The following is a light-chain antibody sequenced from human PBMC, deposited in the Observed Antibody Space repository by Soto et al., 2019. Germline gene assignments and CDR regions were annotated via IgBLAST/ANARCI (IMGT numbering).Light chain of an antibody. Sequence: ANPLTQSPSSLSASVGDRVTITYRASQAISSALAWYQQKPGKPPKLLIYDASTLQSGVPSRFSGTASGTDFTLTINSLQPEDFATYYCQQFNNWPVTFGPGTKVDIK. CDR3: QQFNNWPVT. J-gene: IGKJ3*01. CDR1: QAISSA. V-gene: IGKV1D-13*01. CDR2: DAS.